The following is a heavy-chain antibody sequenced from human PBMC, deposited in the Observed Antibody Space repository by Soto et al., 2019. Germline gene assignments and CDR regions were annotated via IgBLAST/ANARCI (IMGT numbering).Heavy chain of an antibody. D-gene: IGHD5-18*01. CDR3: ARDNGYSYGYTLDH. CDR1: GVSISSYY. Sequence: SETLSLTCTVSGVSISSYYWSWIRQPPGKGLEWIGYIYYSGSTNYNPSLKSRVTISVDTSKNQFSLKLSCVTAADTAVYYCARDNGYSYGYTLDHWGQGTLVTVS. CDR2: IYYSGST. J-gene: IGHJ4*02. V-gene: IGHV4-59*01.